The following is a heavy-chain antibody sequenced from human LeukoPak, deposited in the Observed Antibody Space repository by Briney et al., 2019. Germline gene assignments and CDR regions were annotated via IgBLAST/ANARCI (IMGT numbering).Heavy chain of an antibody. CDR3: ARPDGIGWSGLEH. CDR2: IKPDGSAQ. D-gene: IGHD6-19*01. CDR1: GFTFSNYW. V-gene: IGHV3-7*01. J-gene: IGHJ4*02. Sequence: GGSLRLSCAASGFTFSNYWMTWVRQAPGKGLEWVANIKPDGSAQYYADSVRGRFTISRDSAKNSVFLQMNSLRAEDTAVYHCARPDGIGWSGLEHWGRGTLVTVSS.